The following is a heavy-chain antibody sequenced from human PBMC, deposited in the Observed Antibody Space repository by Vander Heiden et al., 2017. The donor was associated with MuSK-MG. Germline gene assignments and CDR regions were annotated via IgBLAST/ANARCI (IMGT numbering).Heavy chain of an antibody. CDR2: ISYDGSNK. CDR1: GFTFSSHA. D-gene: IGHD3-22*01. V-gene: IGHV3-30-3*01. Sequence: QVQLVESGGDVVQPGRSLSLSCAASGFTFSSHAMHWVRQAPGKGLEWVAVISYDGSNKYYADSVKGRFTISRDNSKNTLYLQMNSLRAEDTAVYYCARGKYYYDSSGYYDPDYWGQGTLVTVSS. CDR3: ARGKYYYDSSGYYDPDY. J-gene: IGHJ4*02.